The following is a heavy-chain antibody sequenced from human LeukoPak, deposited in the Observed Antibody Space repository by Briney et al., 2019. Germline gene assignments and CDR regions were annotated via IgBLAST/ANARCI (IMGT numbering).Heavy chain of an antibody. CDR2: ISSSSSYI. D-gene: IGHD3-22*01. CDR1: GFTFSSYS. Sequence: GGSLRLSCAASGFTFSSYSVNWVRQAPGKGLEWVSSISSSSSYIYYADSVKGRFTISRDNAKNSLYLQMNSPRAEDTAVYYCARDIGAPRGYYDSSDARYYFDYWGQGTLVTVSS. J-gene: IGHJ4*02. CDR3: ARDIGAPRGYYDSSDARYYFDY. V-gene: IGHV3-21*01.